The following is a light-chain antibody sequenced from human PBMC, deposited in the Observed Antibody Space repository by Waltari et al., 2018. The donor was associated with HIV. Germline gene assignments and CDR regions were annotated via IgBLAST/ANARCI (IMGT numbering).Light chain of an antibody. V-gene: IGKV1-5*03. CDR1: QIIDKW. CDR2: KAS. J-gene: IGKJ1*01. Sequence: DIQMTQSPSTLSASVGDRVTITCRSSQIIDKWLAWYQQKPGKAPKLLIYKASDLESGVPSRFSGSGSGTEFSLTVNTLQPDDFATYYCQQYYDYPWTFGPGTKVEVK. CDR3: QQYYDYPWT.